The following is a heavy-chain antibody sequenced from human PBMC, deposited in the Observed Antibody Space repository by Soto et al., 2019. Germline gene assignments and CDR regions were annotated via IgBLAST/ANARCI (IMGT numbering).Heavy chain of an antibody. J-gene: IGHJ4*02. CDR1: GYTFTIYY. CDR2: INPSGGST. CDR3: ARIDYDSSGPNEGCFDY. D-gene: IGHD3-22*01. Sequence: ASVKVSXKASGYTFTIYYMHCVLQAPVQGLEWMGIINPSGGSTSYAQKFQGRVTMTRDTSTSTVYMELSSLRSEDTAVYYCARIDYDSSGPNEGCFDYWGQGTLVTVSS. V-gene: IGHV1-46*01.